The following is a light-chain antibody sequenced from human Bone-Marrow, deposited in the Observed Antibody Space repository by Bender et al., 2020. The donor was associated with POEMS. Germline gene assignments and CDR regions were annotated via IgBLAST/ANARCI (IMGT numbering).Light chain of an antibody. Sequence: QSALTQPRSVSGSPGQSVTISCTGTSSDVGDFQYVSWYQQHPGKAPRLMIYDVSKRPSGVPDRFSGSKSGNTASLTISGLQAEDEVEYYCCSYAGGHSWVFGGGTKLTVL. CDR2: DVS. V-gene: IGLV2-11*01. CDR3: CSYAGGHSWV. CDR1: SSDVGDFQY. J-gene: IGLJ3*02.